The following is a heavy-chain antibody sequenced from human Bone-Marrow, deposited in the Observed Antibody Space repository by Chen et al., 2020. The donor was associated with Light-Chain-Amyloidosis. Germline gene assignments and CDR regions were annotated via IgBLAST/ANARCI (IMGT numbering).Heavy chain of an antibody. Sequence: EVQLEESGGDLVQRGGSLRLSCAASGFNFTYYSMDWVRAAPGRGLEWIAHISSSSSIIQYEDSVKGRFTISRDNAKNSLFLQMNNLRDEDTALYYCARGPPRYRGDHVGWFDHLGQGTLVTVSS. V-gene: IGHV3-48*02. D-gene: IGHD3-10*01. CDR1: GFNFTYYS. CDR2: ISSSSSII. CDR3: ARGPPRYRGDHVGWFDH. J-gene: IGHJ5*02.